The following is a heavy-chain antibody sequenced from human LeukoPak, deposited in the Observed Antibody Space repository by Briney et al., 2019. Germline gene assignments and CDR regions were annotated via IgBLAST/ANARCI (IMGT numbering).Heavy chain of an antibody. J-gene: IGHJ4*02. CDR1: GYTFTGYY. CDR2: INPNSGGT. CDR3: ARGESAETFEY. D-gene: IGHD6-13*01. Sequence: ASVKVSCKSSGYTFTGYYKHWVRQAPGQGLEWMGWINPNSGGTNYAQKFQGWVTMTRDTSISTAYMELSRLRSDDTAVYYCARGESAETFEYWGQGTLVTVSS. V-gene: IGHV1-2*04.